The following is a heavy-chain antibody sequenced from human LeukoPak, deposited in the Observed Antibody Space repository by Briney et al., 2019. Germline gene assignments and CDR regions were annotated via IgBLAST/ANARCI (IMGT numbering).Heavy chain of an antibody. D-gene: IGHD3-22*01. J-gene: IGHJ4*02. CDR2: IYIGGNT. V-gene: IGHV3-53*01. CDR3: ARRAGDYSHPYDY. CDR1: GFTVSSNS. Sequence: PGGSLRLSCTVSGFTVSSNSMSWVRQAPGKGLEWVSFIYIGGNTHNSDSVKGRFTISRDNSKNTLYLQMNSLRAEDTAVYYCARRAGDYSHPYDYWGQGTLVTVSS.